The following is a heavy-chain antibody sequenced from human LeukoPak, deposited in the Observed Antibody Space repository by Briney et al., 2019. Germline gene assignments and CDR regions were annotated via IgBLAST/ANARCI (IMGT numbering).Heavy chain of an antibody. V-gene: IGHV4-34*01. Sequence: TSETLSLTYAVYGGSFSGYYWSWIRQPPGKGLEWIGEINHSGSTNYNPSLKSRVTISVDTSKNQFSLKLSSVTAADTAVYYCARRRYSYGYAPTHYFDYWGQGTLVTVSS. CDR2: INHSGST. CDR3: ARRRYSYGYAPTHYFDY. CDR1: GGSFSGYY. D-gene: IGHD5-18*01. J-gene: IGHJ4*02.